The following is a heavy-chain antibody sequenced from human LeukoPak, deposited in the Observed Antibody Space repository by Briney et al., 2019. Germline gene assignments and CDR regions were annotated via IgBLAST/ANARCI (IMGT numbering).Heavy chain of an antibody. D-gene: IGHD3-10*01. CDR3: AKNRRRGYFGSGSNFDY. J-gene: IGHJ4*02. CDR1: GFTFDDYA. CDR2: ISWNSGSI. Sequence: PGGSLRLSCAASGFTFDDYAMHWVRQAPGKGLEWVSGISWNSGSIAYADSVKGRCTISRDNAKNSLYLQMSSLRAEDMAFYYCAKNRRRGYFGSGSNFDYWGQGTLVTVSS. V-gene: IGHV3-9*03.